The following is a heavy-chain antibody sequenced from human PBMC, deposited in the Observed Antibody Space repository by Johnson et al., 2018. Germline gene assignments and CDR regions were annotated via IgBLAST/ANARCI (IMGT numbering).Heavy chain of an antibody. V-gene: IGHV1-69*12. CDR1: GHTISNYV. CDR3: AREGRNYYDSSGYFYDDAFDI. Sequence: QVQLVQSGAEVKKPGSSVKVSCKASGHTISNYVISWVRQAPGQGLEWMGGIIPVFGTGKYAQKFQGRVMITADDSTSTAYMELSSLTSADTAVYYCAREGRNYYDSSGYFYDDAFDIWCQGTMVTVSS. J-gene: IGHJ3*02. D-gene: IGHD3-22*01. CDR2: IIPVFGTG.